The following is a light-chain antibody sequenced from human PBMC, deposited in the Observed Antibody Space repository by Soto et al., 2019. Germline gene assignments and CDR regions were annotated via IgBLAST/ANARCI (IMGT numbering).Light chain of an antibody. J-gene: IGKJ1*01. CDR3: QQYGSSLWT. CDR1: QSVSSSY. Sequence: IVMTQSPATLSVSPWERATLSCRASQSVSSSYLAWYQQKPGQAPRLLIYGASSRATGIPDRFSGSGSGTDFTLTISRLEPEDFAVYFCQQYGSSLWTFGQGTKVDIK. V-gene: IGKV3-20*01. CDR2: GAS.